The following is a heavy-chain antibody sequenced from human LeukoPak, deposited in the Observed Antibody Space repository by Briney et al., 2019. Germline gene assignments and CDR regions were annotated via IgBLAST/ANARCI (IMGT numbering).Heavy chain of an antibody. Sequence: PSETLSLTCAVYGGSFSGYYWSWIRQPPGKGLEWIGEINHSGSTNYNPSLKSRVTISLDTSKNQFSLKLSSVTAADTAVYYCARGNHGWFDPWGQGTLVTVSS. J-gene: IGHJ5*02. CDR2: INHSGST. V-gene: IGHV4-34*01. CDR3: ARGNHGWFDP. CDR1: GGSFSGYY.